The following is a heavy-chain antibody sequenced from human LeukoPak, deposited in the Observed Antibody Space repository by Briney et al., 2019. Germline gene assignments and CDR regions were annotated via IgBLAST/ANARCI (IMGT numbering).Heavy chain of an antibody. CDR1: GGTFSSYA. Sequence: ASVKVSCTASGGTFSSYAISWVRQAPGQGLEWMGIINPSGGSTSYAQKFQGRVTMTRDTSTSTVYMELSSLRSEDTAVYYCARDQVGATIGYFDYWGQGTLVTVSS. V-gene: IGHV1-46*01. CDR3: ARDQVGATIGYFDY. D-gene: IGHD1-26*01. J-gene: IGHJ4*02. CDR2: INPSGGST.